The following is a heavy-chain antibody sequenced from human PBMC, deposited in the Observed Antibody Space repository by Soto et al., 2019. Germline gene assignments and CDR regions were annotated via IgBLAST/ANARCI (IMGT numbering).Heavy chain of an antibody. CDR1: GDSVTNYF. D-gene: IGHD2-8*01. Sequence: SETLCLTCTVSGDSVTNYFWSWMRQPPGKGLEWIGHMYHGGRTNYSPSLKSRVTMSLDSSKNQFSLNLSSVTAADTAVYFSASDPGYCTNGVCPIFDFWGQGVLVTVSS. CDR2: MYHGGRT. CDR3: ASDPGYCTNGVCPIFDF. V-gene: IGHV4-59*02. J-gene: IGHJ4*02.